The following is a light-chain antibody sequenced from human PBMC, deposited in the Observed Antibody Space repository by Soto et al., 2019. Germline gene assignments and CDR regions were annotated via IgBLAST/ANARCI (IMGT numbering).Light chain of an antibody. CDR2: AAS. CDR1: QSISSY. J-gene: IGKJ2*01. CDR3: QQSYNTLYT. Sequence: MTQSPSSLSASVGDRVTITCRASQSISSYLNWYQQKPGKAPKVLIYAASSLQSGVPSRFSGSGSGTDFTLTISSLQPEDFATYHCQQSYNTLYTFGQGTKLEMK. V-gene: IGKV1-39*01.